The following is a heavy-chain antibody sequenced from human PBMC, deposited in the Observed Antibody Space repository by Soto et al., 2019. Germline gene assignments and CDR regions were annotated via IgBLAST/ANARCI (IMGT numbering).Heavy chain of an antibody. V-gene: IGHV3-74*01. Sequence: EVQLVESGGDLVQPGGSLRLSCAASGFTFSSYWMHWVRQSPGKGLVWVSRVKGDEITTNYADSVEGRFTIFRDNAKKIVNLQMNSLRDEDTGVNYCARDGFGPYLLDYWGQGTEVTVSS. D-gene: IGHD3-10*01. CDR1: GFTFSSYW. CDR2: VKGDEITT. J-gene: IGHJ4*02. CDR3: ARDGFGPYLLDY.